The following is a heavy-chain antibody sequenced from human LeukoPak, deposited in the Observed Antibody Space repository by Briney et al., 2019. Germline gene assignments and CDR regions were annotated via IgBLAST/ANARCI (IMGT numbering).Heavy chain of an antibody. J-gene: IGHJ4*02. D-gene: IGHD3-3*01. CDR2: ISGSGGST. Sequence: PSETLSLTCTISGGSISSSNYYWGWIRQAPGKGLEWVSAISGSGGSTYYADSVKGRFTISRDNSKNTLYLQMNSLRAEDTAVYYCAKEDDFWSGYPLDYWGQGTLVTVSS. V-gene: IGHV3-23*01. CDR3: AKEDDFWSGYPLDY. CDR1: GGSISSSNYY.